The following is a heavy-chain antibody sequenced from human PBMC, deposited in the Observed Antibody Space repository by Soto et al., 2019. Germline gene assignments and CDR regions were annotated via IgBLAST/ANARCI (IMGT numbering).Heavy chain of an antibody. V-gene: IGHV4-59*01. CDR1: CGSISGYY. Sequence: TSETLSLTCSVSCGSISGYYRSWIRQPPGKGLEWIGYIYDSGSTNYNPSLKSRVTISVDTSKNQFSLKLSSVTAADTAVYYCAREGREHSYYYGMDVWGQGTTVTVS. CDR2: IYDSGST. J-gene: IGHJ6*02. CDR3: AREGREHSYYYGMDV. D-gene: IGHD1-1*01.